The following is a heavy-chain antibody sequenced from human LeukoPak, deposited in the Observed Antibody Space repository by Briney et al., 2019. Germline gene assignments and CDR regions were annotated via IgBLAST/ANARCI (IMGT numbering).Heavy chain of an antibody. J-gene: IGHJ4*02. CDR3: ARDKYSSSWYGGFDY. D-gene: IGHD6-13*01. CDR2: IYYSGST. CDR1: GGSIGSYY. V-gene: IGHV4-59*01. Sequence: SETLSLTCTVSGGSIGSYYWSWIRQPPGKGLEWIGYIYYSGSTNYNPSLKSRVTISVDTSKNQFSLKLSSVTAADTAVYYCARDKYSSSWYGGFDYWGQGTLVTVSS.